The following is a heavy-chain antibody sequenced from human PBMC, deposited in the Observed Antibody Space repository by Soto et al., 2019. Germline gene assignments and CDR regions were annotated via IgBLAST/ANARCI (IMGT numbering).Heavy chain of an antibody. V-gene: IGHV3-33*01. CDR1: GFTFSSYG. D-gene: IGHD4-17*01. CDR3: ARDYGGNPGSFDY. J-gene: IGHJ4*02. Sequence: PGGSLRLSCAASGFTFSSYGMHWVRQAPGKGLEWVAVIWYDGSNKYYADSVKGRFTISRDNSKNTLYLQMNSLRAEDTAVYYCARDYGGNPGSFDYWGQGTLVTVSS. CDR2: IWYDGSNK.